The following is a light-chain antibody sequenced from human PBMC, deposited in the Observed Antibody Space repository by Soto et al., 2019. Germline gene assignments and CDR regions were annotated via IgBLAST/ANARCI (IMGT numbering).Light chain of an antibody. Sequence: EIVMTQSPATLSVSPGETATLSCRASQSLTSYLAWYQQKPDQTPRLLIHGISTRATDIPARFSGSGSGTEFTLTISSLKSEDFAVCYCPQYNNWPLTFGGGNKVEI. V-gene: IGKV3-15*01. J-gene: IGKJ4*01. CDR1: QSLTSY. CDR2: GIS. CDR3: PQYNNWPLT.